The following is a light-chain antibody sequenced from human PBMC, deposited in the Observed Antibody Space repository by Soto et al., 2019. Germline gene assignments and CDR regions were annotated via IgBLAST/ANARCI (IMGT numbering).Light chain of an antibody. V-gene: IGKV1-5*01. J-gene: IGKJ5*01. CDR3: QQYNSYLIT. CDR2: DAS. Sequence: IPTPPSTSTLSASVGARATITCLASQSISSWLAWYQQKPGKAPKLLIYDASSLESGVPSRFSGSGSGTEFTLTISSLQPDDFATYYCQQYNSYLITFGQGTRLEI. CDR1: QSISSW.